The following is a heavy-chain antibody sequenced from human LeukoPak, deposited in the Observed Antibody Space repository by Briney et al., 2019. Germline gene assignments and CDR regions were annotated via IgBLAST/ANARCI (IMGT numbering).Heavy chain of an antibody. J-gene: IGHJ4*02. V-gene: IGHV1-2*02. D-gene: IGHD6-19*01. CDR1: GYTFTGYY. CDR3: ARGISGWLYYFDY. CDR2: INPNSGGT. Sequence: ASVKVSCKASGYTFTGYYLHWVRQAPGQGLEWMGWINPNSGGTSYAHKFQGSVTMTRDTSITTAYMEPSRLRSDDTAVYFCARGISGWLYYFDYWGQGTLVTVSS.